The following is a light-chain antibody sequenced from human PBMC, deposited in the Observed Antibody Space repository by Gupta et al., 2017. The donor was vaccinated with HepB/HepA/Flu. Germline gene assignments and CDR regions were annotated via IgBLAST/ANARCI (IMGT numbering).Light chain of an antibody. CDR1: QSISTW. V-gene: IGKV1-5*03. CDR3: QHEKSSPYT. Sequence: DIQMTQSPSTLSASVGDRITLTGRARQSISTWLAWYQQKPGKAPNLLIYKASRVERGVPSRFSGSGSGTEVTLTISSRQPDDFATYYCQHEKSSPYTFGQGTKMEIK. CDR2: KAS. J-gene: IGKJ2*01.